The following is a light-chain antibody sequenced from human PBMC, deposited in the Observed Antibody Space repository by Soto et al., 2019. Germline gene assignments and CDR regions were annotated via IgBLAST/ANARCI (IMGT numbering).Light chain of an antibody. CDR2: YDD. Sequence: QSVLTQPPSVSEAPRQRVTISCSGSRSNIGNNAVNWYQQLPRKAPKLLIYYDDLLSSGVSDRFSGSKSGTSASLAISGIKSEDEADYYCAVWDDNLNGVVFGGGTKVTVL. J-gene: IGLJ2*01. V-gene: IGLV1-36*01. CDR3: AVWDDNLNGVV. CDR1: RSNIGNNA.